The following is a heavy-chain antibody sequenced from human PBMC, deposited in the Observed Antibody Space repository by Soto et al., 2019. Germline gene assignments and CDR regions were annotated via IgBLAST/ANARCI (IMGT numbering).Heavy chain of an antibody. CDR3: VKAPGSGSNDGFDL. Sequence: GGSLRLSCEASGFTFSDYGMSWVRQAPGKGLEWVSAISGASSNKYYADSVKGRFTISRDNSRNTLYMQMDSLRADDTAKYYCVKAPGSGSNDGFDLWGQGIVVTVSS. J-gene: IGHJ4*01. CDR2: ISGASSNK. D-gene: IGHD1-26*01. CDR1: GFTFSDYG. V-gene: IGHV3-23*01.